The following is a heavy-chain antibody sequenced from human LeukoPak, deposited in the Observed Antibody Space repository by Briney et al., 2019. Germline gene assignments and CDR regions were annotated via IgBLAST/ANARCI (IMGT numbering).Heavy chain of an antibody. D-gene: IGHD2-2*01. CDR1: GFTFSSYA. J-gene: IGHJ4*02. CDR2: ISGSGGST. Sequence: GGSLRLSCAASGFTFSSYAMSWVRQAPGKGLEWVSAISGSGGSTYYADSVKGRFTISRDNSKNTLYLQMNSLRAEDTAVYYCAKDYTCCSLLCPRWGFYYFDYWGQGTLVTVSS. CDR3: AKDYTCCSLLCPRWGFYYFDY. V-gene: IGHV3-23*01.